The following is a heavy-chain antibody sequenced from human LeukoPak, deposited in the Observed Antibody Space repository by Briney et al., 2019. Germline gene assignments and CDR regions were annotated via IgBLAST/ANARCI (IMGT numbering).Heavy chain of an antibody. V-gene: IGHV4-59*08. J-gene: IGHJ4*02. CDR1: GASLSSYY. Sequence: SSETLSLTCTVSGASLSSYYWSWIRQPPGEGLEWIGYIYYSGSTDYNPSLKSRVTISVDTSKNQFSLKLSSVTAADTAVYYCARQGGAVAGRAVDYWGQGTLVTVSS. CDR3: ARQGGAVAGRAVDY. CDR2: IYYSGST. D-gene: IGHD6-19*01.